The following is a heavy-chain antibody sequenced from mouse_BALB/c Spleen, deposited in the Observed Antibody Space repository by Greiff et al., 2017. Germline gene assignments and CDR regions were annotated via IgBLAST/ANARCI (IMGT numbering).Heavy chain of an antibody. J-gene: IGHJ3*01. CDR2: ISSGGGST. V-gene: IGHV5-12-1*01. CDR1: GFAFSSYD. D-gene: IGHD2-10*02. CDR3: ARRAYGNYQAWFAY. Sequence: EVKVEESGGGLVKPGGSLKLSCAASGFAFSSYDMSWVRQTPEKRLEWVAYISSGGGSTYYPDTVKGRFTISRDNAKNTLYLQMSSLKSEDTAMYYCARRAYGNYQAWFAYWGQGTLVTVSA.